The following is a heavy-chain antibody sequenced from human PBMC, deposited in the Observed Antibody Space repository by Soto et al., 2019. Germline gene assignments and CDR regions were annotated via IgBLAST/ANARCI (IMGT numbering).Heavy chain of an antibody. D-gene: IGHD2-2*01. J-gene: IGHJ4*02. CDR2: ISYDGSNK. CDR3: AKGERYCSSTSCQTLDY. Sequence: PGGSLRLSCAASGFTFSSYGMHWVRQAPGKGLEWVAVISYDGSNKYYADSVKGRFTISRDNSKNTLYLQMNSLRAEDTAVYYCAKGERYCSSTSCQTLDYWGQGTLVTVSS. V-gene: IGHV3-30*18. CDR1: GFTFSSYG.